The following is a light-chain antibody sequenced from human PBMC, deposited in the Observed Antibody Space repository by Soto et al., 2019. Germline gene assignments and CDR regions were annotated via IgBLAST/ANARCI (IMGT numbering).Light chain of an antibody. CDR2: GAS. Sequence: EIVLTQSPGTLSLSPWERATLSCRASQSVSSSYLAWYQQKPGQAPRLLIYGASTRATGIPARFGGSGSGTEFTLTISSLQSEDFAVYHCQHYHVWPYTFGQGTKVDIK. CDR3: QHYHVWPYT. J-gene: IGKJ2*01. V-gene: IGKV3-15*01. CDR1: QSVSSSY.